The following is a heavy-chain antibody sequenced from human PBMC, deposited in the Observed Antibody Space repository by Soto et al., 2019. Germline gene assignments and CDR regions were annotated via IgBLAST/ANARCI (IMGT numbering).Heavy chain of an antibody. V-gene: IGHV3-21*01. CDR3: ARDPYCSSTSCYSP. J-gene: IGHJ5*02. D-gene: IGHD2-2*01. CDR1: GFSFSIYS. Sequence: GGVVIRSWGASGFSFSIYSMNWVRLALGKGLEWVSPISSSSSYIYYADSVKGRFTISRDNAKNSLYLQMNSLRAEDTAVYYCARDPYCSSTSCYSPRGQGTLGTVSS. CDR2: ISSSSSYI.